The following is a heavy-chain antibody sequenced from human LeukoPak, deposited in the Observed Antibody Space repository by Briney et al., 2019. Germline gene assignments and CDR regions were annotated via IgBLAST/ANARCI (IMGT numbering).Heavy chain of an antibody. CDR2: IGTIGDT. V-gene: IGHV3-13*01. J-gene: IGHJ4*02. D-gene: IGHD6-6*01. CDR1: GFTFSSSD. CDR3: ARDKRSQLVLANFDY. Sequence: GWSLRLSCAASGFTFSSSDMHWVRQPTGKGLEWVSAIGTIGDTYYPGSVKGRFTISRENTKNTLYLQMNSLRAGDTAVYYCARDKRSQLVLANFDYWGQGTLVTVSS.